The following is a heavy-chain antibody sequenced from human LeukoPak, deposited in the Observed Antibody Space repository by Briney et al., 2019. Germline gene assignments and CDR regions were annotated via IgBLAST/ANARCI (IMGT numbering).Heavy chain of an antibody. Sequence: GGSLRLSGAGSGFTFSSYSMNWVRQAPGKGLEWVSSISSSSSYIYYADSVKGRFTISRDNAKNSLYLQMNSLRAEDTAVYYCARGKWLVPYDYWGQGTLVTVSS. CDR3: ARGKWLVPYDY. CDR1: GFTFSSYS. V-gene: IGHV3-21*01. J-gene: IGHJ4*02. CDR2: ISSSSSYI. D-gene: IGHD6-19*01.